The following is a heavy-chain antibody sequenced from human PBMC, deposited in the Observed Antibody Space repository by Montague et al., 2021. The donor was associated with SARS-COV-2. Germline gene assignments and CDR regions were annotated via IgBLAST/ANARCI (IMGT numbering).Heavy chain of an antibody. Sequence: SETLSLTCTVSGGSISSSSYYWGWIRQPPGKGLEWMGSIYYSGSNYYNSSLKSRVTISVNTSKNQFSLKLSSVTAADTAVYYCASRNYDILTGYSIPNWFDPWGQGTLVTVSS. CDR3: ASRNYDILTGYSIPNWFDP. CDR1: GGSISSSSYY. J-gene: IGHJ5*02. V-gene: IGHV4-39*01. CDR2: IYYSGSN. D-gene: IGHD3-9*01.